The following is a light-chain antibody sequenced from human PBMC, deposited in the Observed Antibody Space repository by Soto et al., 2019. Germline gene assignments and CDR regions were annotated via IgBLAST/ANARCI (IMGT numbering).Light chain of an antibody. CDR2: LGS. Sequence: VRSQSKHSLPVTPGEPASISCRSSQSLLHDNGKNYMDWYVQKPGQSPQLLIYLGSNRASGVPDRFSGSVSGTDFTLKISIGEAEDVGVDYCMHAPQAPITSGQGTRLEI. J-gene: IGKJ5*01. CDR3: MHAPQAPIT. CDR1: QSLLHDNGKNY. V-gene: IGKV2-28*01.